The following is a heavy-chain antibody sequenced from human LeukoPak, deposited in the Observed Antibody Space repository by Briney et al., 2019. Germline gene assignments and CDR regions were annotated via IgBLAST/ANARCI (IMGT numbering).Heavy chain of an antibody. CDR3: AGGNYDSSGYYYYGMDV. D-gene: IGHD3-22*01. J-gene: IGHJ6*02. V-gene: IGHV1-2*02. Sequence: ASVKVSCKASGYTFTGYYMHWVRQAPGQGLEWMGWINPNSGGTNYAQKFQGRVTMTRDTSISTAYMELSRLRSDDTAVYYGAGGNYDSSGYYYYGMDVWGQGTTVTVFS. CDR2: INPNSGGT. CDR1: GYTFTGYY.